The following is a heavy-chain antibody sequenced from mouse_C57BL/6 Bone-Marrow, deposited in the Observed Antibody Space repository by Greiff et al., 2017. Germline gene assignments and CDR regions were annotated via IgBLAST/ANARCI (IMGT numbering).Heavy chain of an antibody. CDR3: ARSDWAWFAY. V-gene: IGHV1-72*01. Sequence: VQLQQPGAELVKPGASVKLSCKASGYTFTSYWMHWVKQRPGRGLEWIGRIDPKSGGTKYNEKFKSKATLTVDKPSSTAYMQLSGLTSEDSAVYYCARSDWAWFAYWGQGTLVTVSA. CDR2: IDPKSGGT. CDR1: GYTFTSYW. J-gene: IGHJ3*01. D-gene: IGHD2-4*01.